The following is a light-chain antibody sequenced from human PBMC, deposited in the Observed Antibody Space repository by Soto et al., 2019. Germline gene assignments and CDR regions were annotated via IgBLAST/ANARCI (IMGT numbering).Light chain of an antibody. CDR1: QSVSKNY. J-gene: IGKJ1*01. Sequence: EIWLTQSPGTLSLSPGERATLSCGASQSVSKNYLAWYQQKPGQAPRLLIYGASNRATGIPDRLSGSGSGTEFTLTISRLEPEDFAVYYCQQYGSSGTFGQGTKVDIK. CDR3: QQYGSSGT. V-gene: IGKV3-20*01. CDR2: GAS.